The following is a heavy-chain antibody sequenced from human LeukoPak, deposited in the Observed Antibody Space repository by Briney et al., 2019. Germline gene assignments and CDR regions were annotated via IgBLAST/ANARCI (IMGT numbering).Heavy chain of an antibody. D-gene: IGHD5-24*01. J-gene: IGHJ3*02. Sequence: PSETLSLTCTVSGGSISSGGYYWSWIRQPPGKGLECIGYIYYSGGTDYNPSLKSRVTISVDTSKNQFSLKLRSVTAADTAVYYCARHVTISGPYDASDIWGQGTMVTVSP. CDR1: GGSISSGGYY. V-gene: IGHV4-61*08. CDR2: IYYSGGT. CDR3: ARHVTISGPYDASDI.